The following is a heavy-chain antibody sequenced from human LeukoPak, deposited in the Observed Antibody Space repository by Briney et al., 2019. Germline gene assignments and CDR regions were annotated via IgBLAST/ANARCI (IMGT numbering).Heavy chain of an antibody. CDR1: GGTFSSYA. Sequence: GASVKVSCKASGGTFSSYAISWVRQAPGQGLEWMGWINAGNGNTKYSQKFQGRVTITRDTSASTAYMELSSLRSEDTAVYYCARTAQAFTAAGPFDYWGQGTLVTVSS. CDR2: INAGNGNT. CDR3: ARTAQAFTAAGPFDY. V-gene: IGHV1-3*01. D-gene: IGHD6-13*01. J-gene: IGHJ4*02.